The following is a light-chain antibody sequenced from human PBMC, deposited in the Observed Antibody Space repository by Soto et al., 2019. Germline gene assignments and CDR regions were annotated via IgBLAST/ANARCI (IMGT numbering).Light chain of an antibody. CDR1: QSVGSN. J-gene: IGKJ4*01. V-gene: IGKV3-15*01. CDR3: QQYNNWPLT. Sequence: EIVMTQSPASLSASPGERATLSCRASQSVGSNLAWYQQQPGQPPRLLISGASARATGIPARFSGSGSGTDFTLTVSSLQSEDFAVYYCQQYNNWPLTFGGGTTVEIK. CDR2: GAS.